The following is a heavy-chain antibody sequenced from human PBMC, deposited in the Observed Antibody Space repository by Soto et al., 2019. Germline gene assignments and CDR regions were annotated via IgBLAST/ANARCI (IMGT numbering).Heavy chain of an antibody. D-gene: IGHD6-13*01. CDR2: ISGSGDST. V-gene: IGHV3-23*01. J-gene: IGHJ6*02. CDR1: GFTFSSYA. CDR3: AKDRDGAAAGPTNFYGMDV. Sequence: EVQLLESGGGLVQPGGSLRLSCAASGFTFSSYAMSWVRQAPGKGLEWVSVISGSGDSTYYADSVRGWFTISRDNSKKTRYLQMNSLRAEDTAVYYCAKDRDGAAAGPTNFYGMDVWGQGTTFTVYS.